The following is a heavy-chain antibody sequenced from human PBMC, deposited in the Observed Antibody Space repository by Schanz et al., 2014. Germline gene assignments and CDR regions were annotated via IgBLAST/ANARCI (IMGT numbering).Heavy chain of an antibody. CDR3: AKDLHSNSGNYYSYYFDS. Sequence: VQLVESGGGLVRPGGSLRLSCAASGFNFANHAIHWVRQGQGNGLQWVAVISSDGSKKLYADSVKARFTISRDNSKNSVSLQMDSLRPEDTAVYFCAKDLHSNSGNYYSYYFDSWGPGALVTVSS. CDR1: GFNFANHA. D-gene: IGHD3-10*01. J-gene: IGHJ4*02. CDR2: ISSDGSKK. V-gene: IGHV3-30*18.